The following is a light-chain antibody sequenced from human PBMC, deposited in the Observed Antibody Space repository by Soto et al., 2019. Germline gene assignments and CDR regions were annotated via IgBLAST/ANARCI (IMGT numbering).Light chain of an antibody. CDR3: SSYTTSSTRV. CDR2: EVS. CDR1: SSDVGGYKF. V-gene: IGLV2-14*01. J-gene: IGLJ3*02. Sequence: QSVLTQPASVSGSPGQSITISCTGTSSDVGGYKFVSWYQQHPGKAPKLMIYEVSNRPSGVSNRFSGSKSGNTASLTISGLQAEAEADYYCSSYTTSSTRVFGGGTKLTVL.